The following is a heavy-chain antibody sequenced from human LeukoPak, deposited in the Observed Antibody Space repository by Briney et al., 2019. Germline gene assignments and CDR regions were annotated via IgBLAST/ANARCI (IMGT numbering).Heavy chain of an antibody. D-gene: IGHD3-22*01. Sequence: GGSLRLSCAASEFTFSSYGMHWVRQAPGKGLEWVAFIRYDGSNKYYADSVKGRFTISRDNSKNTLYLQMNSLRAEDTAVYYCARSYYYDSSGSAYWGQGTLVTVSS. CDR3: ARSYYYDSSGSAY. CDR2: IRYDGSNK. J-gene: IGHJ4*02. V-gene: IGHV3-30*02. CDR1: EFTFSSYG.